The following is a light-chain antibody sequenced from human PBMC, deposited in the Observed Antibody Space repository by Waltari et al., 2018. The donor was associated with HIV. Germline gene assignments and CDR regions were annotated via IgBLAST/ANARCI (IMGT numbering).Light chain of an antibody. CDR1: QDITNF. CDR3: QQYDDVPVT. CDR2: DES. V-gene: IGKV1-33*01. Sequence: DIQMTQSPSSLSAFVGDRVTITCQASQDITNFLNWYQQKPGEAPKLLIYDESNLKTGAPSRFSGGGFGTHFTFTITSLQPEDIGTYYCQQYDDVPVTFGQGTKLEI. J-gene: IGKJ2*01.